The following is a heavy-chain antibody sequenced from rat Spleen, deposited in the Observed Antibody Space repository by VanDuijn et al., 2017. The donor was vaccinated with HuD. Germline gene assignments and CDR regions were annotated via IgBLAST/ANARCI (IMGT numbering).Heavy chain of an antibody. CDR3: ATQGELGYFDF. D-gene: IGHD5-1*01. V-gene: IGHV5-25*01. J-gene: IGHJ1*01. CDR1: GFIFSNYG. Sequence: EVQLVESGGGLMQPGRSIKLSCAASGFIFSNYGMAWVRQAPKKGLEWVAYISFDGGGTYYRDSVKGRFTISRDNAKSTLYLQMDSLRSEDTATYYCATQGELGYFDFWGPGTMVTVSS. CDR2: ISFDGGGT.